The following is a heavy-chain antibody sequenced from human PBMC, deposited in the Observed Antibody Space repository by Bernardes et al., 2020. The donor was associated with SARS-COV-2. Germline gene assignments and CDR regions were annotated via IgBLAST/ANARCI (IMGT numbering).Heavy chain of an antibody. J-gene: IGHJ6*02. D-gene: IGHD6-6*01. CDR2: IYPGDSDT. Sequence: GESLKISCKGSGYSFTSYWIGWVRQMPWKGLEWKGIIYPGDSDTRYSPSFQVQVTISADKSISTAYLQWSSLKASDTAMYYCASHSSSSYDYYYGMDVWGQGTTVTVSS. V-gene: IGHV5-51*01. CDR1: GYSFTSYW. CDR3: ASHSSSSYDYYYGMDV.